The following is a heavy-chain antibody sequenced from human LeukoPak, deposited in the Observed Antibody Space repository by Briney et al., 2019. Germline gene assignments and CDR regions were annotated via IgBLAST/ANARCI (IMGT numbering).Heavy chain of an antibody. V-gene: IGHV4-34*01. CDR2: INHSGST. D-gene: IGHD3-22*01. CDR1: GGSFSGYY. Sequence: PSETLSLTCAVYGGSFSGYYWSWIRQPPGKGLEWIGEINHSGSTYYNPSLKSRVTISVDTSKNQFSLKLSSVTAADTAVYYCARVTGYMIEDYFDSWGQGTLVTVSS. J-gene: IGHJ4*02. CDR3: ARVTGYMIEDYFDS.